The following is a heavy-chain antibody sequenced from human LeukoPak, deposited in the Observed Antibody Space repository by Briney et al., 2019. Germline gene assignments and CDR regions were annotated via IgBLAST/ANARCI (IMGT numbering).Heavy chain of an antibody. CDR1: GYTFTGYY. J-gene: IGHJ4*02. CDR2: INPNSGGT. CDR3: ARAQHGGITGNNSLDY. Sequence: GASVKVSCKASGYTFTGYYMHGVRQAPGQGLEWMGWINPNSGGTNYAQKFQGRVTMTRDTSISTAYMELSRLRSDDTAVYYCARAQHGGITGNNSLDYWGQGTLVTVSS. V-gene: IGHV1-2*02. D-gene: IGHD1-20*01.